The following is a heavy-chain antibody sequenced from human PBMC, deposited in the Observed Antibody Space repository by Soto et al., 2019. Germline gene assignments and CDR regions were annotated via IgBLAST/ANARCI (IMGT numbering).Heavy chain of an antibody. CDR2: MNPNSGNT. J-gene: IGHJ5*02. CDR1: GYTFTSYD. D-gene: IGHD3-22*01. V-gene: IGHV1-8*01. Sequence: ASVKVSCKASGYTFTSYDINWVRQAAGQGLEWMGWMNPNSGNTGYAKKFQGRVTMTRNTAISTAYMELSSLRSEDTAVYYCARGSFNYYDSSGPMYNWFDPWGQGTLVTVSS. CDR3: ARGSFNYYDSSGPMYNWFDP.